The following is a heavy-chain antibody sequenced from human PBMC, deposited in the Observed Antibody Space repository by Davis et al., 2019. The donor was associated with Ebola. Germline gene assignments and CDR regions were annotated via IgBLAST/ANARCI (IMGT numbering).Heavy chain of an antibody. D-gene: IGHD2-2*01. V-gene: IGHV3-49*03. J-gene: IGHJ6*03. CDR1: GFTFGGYS. CDR2: IRSKAYSATT. CDR3: ARDRFSTDYYYYYIDV. Sequence: PGGSLRLSCTGSGFTFGGYSMNWFRQAPGKGLEWVGLIRSKAYSATTEYAASVKGRFTISRDDSKSIAYLQMDSLKTEDTAVYYCARDRFSTDYYYYYIDVWGKGTTVTVSS.